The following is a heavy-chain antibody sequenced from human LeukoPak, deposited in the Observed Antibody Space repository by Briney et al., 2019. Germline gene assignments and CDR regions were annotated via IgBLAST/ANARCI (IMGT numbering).Heavy chain of an antibody. CDR3: TREDYYYASGH. Sequence: GGSLRLSCGASGFTFTTHWIHWVRQAPGKGLVWVSRIKPDGSDTNYADSVKGRFTISRDNAKNSLFLQMNSLRAEDTAVYYCTREDYYYASGHWAQGTLVTVSS. CDR2: IKPDGSDT. V-gene: IGHV3-74*01. J-gene: IGHJ4*02. D-gene: IGHD3-10*01. CDR1: GFTFTTHW.